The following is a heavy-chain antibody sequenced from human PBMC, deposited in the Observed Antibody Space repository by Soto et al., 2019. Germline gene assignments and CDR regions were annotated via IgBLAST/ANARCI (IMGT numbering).Heavy chain of an antibody. D-gene: IGHD2-2*01. CDR1: GGSIGGSSYC. Sequence: PSETLSLTCTVSGGSIGGSSYCWGWIRQPPGKGLEWIGKIYYSGSTNYNPSLKSRVTISVDTSKNQFSLKLSSVTAADTAVYYCARASPKISTSWKDSQLRYMDVWGQGTTVTVSS. CDR2: IYYSGST. J-gene: IGHJ6*02. CDR3: ARASPKISTSWKDSQLRYMDV. V-gene: IGHV4-39*07.